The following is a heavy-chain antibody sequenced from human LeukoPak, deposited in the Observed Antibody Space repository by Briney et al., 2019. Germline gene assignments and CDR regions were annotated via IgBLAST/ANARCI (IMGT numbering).Heavy chain of an antibody. CDR1: GGSISGNY. CDR2: IHCRGKA. Sequence: SETLSLTCTVSGGSISGNYWTWTRQPPGKGLEWIGQIHCRGKADYNPSLRSRIIISVDTSKNQMFLRLSSVTAADTAVYYCARFGIDYDMDVWGQGTKVTVSS. V-gene: IGHV4-59*01. J-gene: IGHJ6*02. CDR3: ARFGIDYDMDV. D-gene: IGHD3-16*01.